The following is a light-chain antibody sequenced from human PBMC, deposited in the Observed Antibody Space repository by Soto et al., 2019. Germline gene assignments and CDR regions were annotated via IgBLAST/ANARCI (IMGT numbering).Light chain of an antibody. CDR3: QQYGSSPIT. J-gene: IGKJ5*01. Sequence: EIGLTQSPATLSLSPGERATLSCGASQSVRSSYLAWYQQKPGLAPRLLIYDASSRATGIPDRFSGSGSGTDFTLTISRLEPEDFAVYYCQQYGSSPITFGQGTRLEIK. CDR2: DAS. CDR1: QSVRSSY. V-gene: IGKV3D-20*01.